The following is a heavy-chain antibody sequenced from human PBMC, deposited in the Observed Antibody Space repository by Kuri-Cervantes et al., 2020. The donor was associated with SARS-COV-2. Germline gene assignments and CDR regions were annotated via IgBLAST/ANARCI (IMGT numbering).Heavy chain of an antibody. Sequence: GESLKISCAASGFTFSSYAMSWVRQAPGKGLEWVSAISGSGGSTYYADSVKGRFTISRDNSKNTLYLQMNSLRAEDTAVYYCAKVQQLGSSWYWFDPWGQGTLVTVSS. CDR3: AKVQQLGSSWYWFDP. V-gene: IGHV3-23*01. D-gene: IGHD6-13*01. J-gene: IGHJ5*02. CDR1: GFTFSSYA. CDR2: ISGSGGST.